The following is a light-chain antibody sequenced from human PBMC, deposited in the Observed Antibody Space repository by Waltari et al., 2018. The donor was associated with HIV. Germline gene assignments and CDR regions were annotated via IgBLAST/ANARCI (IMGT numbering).Light chain of an antibody. CDR3: QSYDSSLSGYV. CDR1: SSNIGAGYD. CDR2: GNL. Sequence: QSVLTQPPSVSGAPGQRVTISCTGSSSNIGAGYDVHWYQQLPGTAPKPLIYGNLNRPSGVPDRFSGSESGTSASLAITGLQAEDEADYYCQSYDSSLSGYVFGTGTKVTVL. V-gene: IGLV1-40*01. J-gene: IGLJ1*01.